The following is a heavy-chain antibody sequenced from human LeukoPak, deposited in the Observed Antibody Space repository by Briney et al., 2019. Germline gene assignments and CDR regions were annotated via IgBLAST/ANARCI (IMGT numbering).Heavy chain of an antibody. CDR1: GFTVSNKY. J-gene: IGHJ4*02. CDR3: AKGSSPYYFDY. CDR2: IYTSGST. V-gene: IGHV3-53*01. D-gene: IGHD1-26*01. Sequence: GGSLRLSCAASGFTVSNKYMSWVRQGPVKGLEWVSIIYTSGSTYYADSVKGRFTISRDNSKNTLYLQMNSLRAEDTAVYYCAKGSSPYYFDYWGQGTLVTVSS.